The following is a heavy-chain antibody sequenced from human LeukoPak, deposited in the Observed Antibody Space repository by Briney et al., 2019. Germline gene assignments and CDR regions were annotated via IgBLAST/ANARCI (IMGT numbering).Heavy chain of an antibody. D-gene: IGHD6-19*01. V-gene: IGHV4-59*01. Sequence: SETLSLTCSVSGGSIISYYWTWIRQPPGKGLEWIGYVYDTDTTNYNPSLQSRVTISLDTSNYQFSLTLTSITAADTAVYFCARDNPRTTGFSSGSSFDFWGQGTLVTVSS. CDR2: VYDTDTT. CDR1: GGSIISYY. CDR3: ARDNPRTTGFSSGSSFDF. J-gene: IGHJ4*02.